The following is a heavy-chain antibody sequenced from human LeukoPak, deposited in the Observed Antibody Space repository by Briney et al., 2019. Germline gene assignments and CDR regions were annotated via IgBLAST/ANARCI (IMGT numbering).Heavy chain of an antibody. CDR1: GLSFSDYG. CDR2: ISYDGRDK. Sequence: GRSLRLSCAASGLSFSDYGMHWVRQAPGKGLEWVAVISYDGRDKHHVDSVKGRFIISRDNSKNTLYLQMNSLRAEDTAVYYCARDRVRIASYYFDSWGQGTLVTVSS. V-gene: IGHV3-30*03. D-gene: IGHD6-13*01. CDR3: ARDRVRIASYYFDS. J-gene: IGHJ4*02.